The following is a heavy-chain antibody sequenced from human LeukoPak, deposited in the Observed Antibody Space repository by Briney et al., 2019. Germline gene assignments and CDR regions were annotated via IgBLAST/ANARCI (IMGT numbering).Heavy chain of an antibody. CDR1: GFTFSSYA. D-gene: IGHD2-15*01. J-gene: IGHJ4*02. CDR3: AWEVVALDY. CDR2: ISYDGSNK. Sequence: GGSLRLSCAASGFTFSSYAMHWVRQAPGKGLEWVAVISYDGSNKYYADSVKGRFTISRDNSKNTLYLQMNSLRAEDTAVYYCAWEVVALDYWGQGTLVTVSS. V-gene: IGHV3-30-3*01.